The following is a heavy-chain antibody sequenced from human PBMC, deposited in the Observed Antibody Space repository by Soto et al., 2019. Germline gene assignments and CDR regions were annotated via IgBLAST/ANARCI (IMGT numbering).Heavy chain of an antibody. J-gene: IGHJ2*01. Sequence: EVQLVESGGGLVKPGGSLRLSCAASGFTFSSYSMNWVRQAPGKGLEWVSSISSSSSYIYYADSVKGRFTISRDNAKNSLYLQRNSLRAEDTAVYYCARQYLKFAWYCDLWGRGTLVTVSS. CDR1: GFTFSSYS. CDR3: ARQYLKFAWYCDL. D-gene: IGHD3-10*01. V-gene: IGHV3-21*01. CDR2: ISSSSSYI.